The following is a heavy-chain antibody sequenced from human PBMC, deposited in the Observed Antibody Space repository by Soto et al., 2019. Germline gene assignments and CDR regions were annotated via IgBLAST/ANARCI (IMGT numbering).Heavy chain of an antibody. CDR2: ISSSSNYI. D-gene: IGHD5-18*01. Sequence: EVQLVESGGGLVRPGGSLRVSCTSSGFTFSSYTMSWVRQAPGKGLEWVSSISSSSNYIKYADSVKGRFTISRDSATNSLFLEINDLRAGDTAVYFCAKAWRSYSYGPPIHFDRWGQGTHVTVSS. CDR3: AKAWRSYSYGPPIHFDR. J-gene: IGHJ4*02. V-gene: IGHV3-21*06. CDR1: GFTFSSYT.